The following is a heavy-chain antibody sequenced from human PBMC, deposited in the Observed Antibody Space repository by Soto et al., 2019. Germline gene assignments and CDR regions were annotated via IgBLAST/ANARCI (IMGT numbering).Heavy chain of an antibody. V-gene: IGHV5-10-1*01. D-gene: IGHD3-22*01. Sequence: GESLKISCKGSGYSFTGYWISWVRQMPGKGLEWMGRIDPSDSYTNYSPSFQGHVTISAAKSISTAYLQWSSLEASDTAMYYCARQTYYYDSHANYQYYFDSWGQGTLVTVYS. CDR3: ARQTYYYDSHANYQYYFDS. CDR2: IDPSDSYT. J-gene: IGHJ4*02. CDR1: GYSFTGYW.